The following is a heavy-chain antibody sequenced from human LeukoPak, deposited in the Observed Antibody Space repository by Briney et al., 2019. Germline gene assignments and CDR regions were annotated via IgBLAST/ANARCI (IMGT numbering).Heavy chain of an antibody. D-gene: IGHD3-16*01. Sequence: KTSETLSLTCTVSASSISSGYFWGWIRQPPGEGLEWIGSIYHNGDTYYTPSLKSRVSISVDTSKNQFSLKLSSVTAADTAVYFCARGGGLRWLYYYMDVWGRGTTVTVSS. CDR3: ARGGGLRWLYYYMDV. V-gene: IGHV4-38-2*02. CDR1: ASSISSGYF. J-gene: IGHJ6*03. CDR2: IYHNGDT.